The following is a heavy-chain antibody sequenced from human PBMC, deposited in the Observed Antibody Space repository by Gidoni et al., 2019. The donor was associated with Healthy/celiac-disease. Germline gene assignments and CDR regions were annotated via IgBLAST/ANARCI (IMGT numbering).Heavy chain of an antibody. Sequence: EVQRVESGGGVSQRGGSVRLACAASGFTVSSNYMSWVRQAPGQGLEWVSVIYSGGSTYYAYSVKGRFTISSDNSQNTLYLQMNSLSAEDTAVYYCARDVEGDYGDNPDDSWGQGTLVTVSS. V-gene: IGHV3-53*01. D-gene: IGHD4-17*01. CDR1: GFTVSSNY. CDR3: ARDVEGDYGDNPDDS. CDR2: IYSGGST. J-gene: IGHJ4*02.